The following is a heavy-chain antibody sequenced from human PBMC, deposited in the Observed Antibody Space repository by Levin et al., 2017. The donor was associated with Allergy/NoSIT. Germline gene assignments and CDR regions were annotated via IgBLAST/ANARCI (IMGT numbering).Heavy chain of an antibody. CDR2: ISFDASQE. V-gene: IGHV3-30*18. J-gene: IGHJ3*01. CDR1: GFTFNKFG. Sequence: GGSLRLSRAASGFTFNKFGMHWVRQGPGKGLEWVAVISFDASQEYYADSVKGRFTISRDNSKNTLYLQMNSLRPEDTAVYFCAKIGDCSSGVCFWETLHDAFDVWGQGTMVSVSS. D-gene: IGHD2-21*02. CDR3: AKIGDCSSGVCFWETLHDAFDV.